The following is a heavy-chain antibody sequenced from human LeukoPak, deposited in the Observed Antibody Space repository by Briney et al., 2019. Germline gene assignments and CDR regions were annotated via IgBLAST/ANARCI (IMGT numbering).Heavy chain of an antibody. CDR1: GFTVSSNY. J-gene: IGHJ4*02. CDR2: IYSGGST. D-gene: IGHD3-10*01. Sequence: GGSLRLSCAASGFTVSSNYMSWVRQAPRKGLEWVSVIYSGGSTYYADSVKGRFTISRDNSKNTLYLQMNSLRAEDTAVYYCAKDLRGRGPFTLDYWGQGTLVTVSS. V-gene: IGHV3-53*01. CDR3: AKDLRGRGPFTLDY.